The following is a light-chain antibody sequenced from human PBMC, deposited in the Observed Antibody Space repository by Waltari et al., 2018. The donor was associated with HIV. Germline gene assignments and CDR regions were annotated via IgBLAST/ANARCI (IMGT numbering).Light chain of an antibody. V-gene: IGKV3-20*01. CDR1: QGVVSNY. Sequence: EIVLTSSPGTISLSPGERATRPCRASQGVVSNYLAWYQHKPGQATRLLSYGASTRATGIPDRFSGSGSGTEFTLTISRLEPEDFAVFYCQQYGSAPRTFGQGTKVEI. J-gene: IGKJ1*01. CDR2: GAS. CDR3: QQYGSAPRT.